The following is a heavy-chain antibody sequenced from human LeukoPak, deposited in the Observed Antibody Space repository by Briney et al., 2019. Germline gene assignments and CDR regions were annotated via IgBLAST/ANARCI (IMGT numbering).Heavy chain of an antibody. CDR1: GFSLNTNGVG. Sequence: SGPTLVKPTQTLTLTCTFSGFSLNTNGVGGGWIRQPPGKALEWLALIYWDDDKGYSPSLNSRLTIIKDTSKNQVVLTMTNVDPVDTATYYCAHRGDGDYEGIFDYWGQGVLVTVSS. V-gene: IGHV2-5*02. J-gene: IGHJ4*02. CDR3: AHRGDGDYEGIFDY. CDR2: IYWDDDK. D-gene: IGHD4-17*01.